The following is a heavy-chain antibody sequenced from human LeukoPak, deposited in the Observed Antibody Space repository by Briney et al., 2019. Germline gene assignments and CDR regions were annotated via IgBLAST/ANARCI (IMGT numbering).Heavy chain of an antibody. V-gene: IGHV4-59*01. CDR3: AREPGFDSGGYLNWFDP. D-gene: IGHD3-22*01. CDR1: GGSISSYY. Sequence: SETLSLTCTVSGGSISSYYWSWIRQPPGKGLEWIACISYSGSTKYNPSLKSRVTTSVDTSKNQLFLKLSSVTAADTAVYYCAREPGFDSGGYLNWFDPWGQGTLVTVSS. CDR2: ISYSGST. J-gene: IGHJ5*02.